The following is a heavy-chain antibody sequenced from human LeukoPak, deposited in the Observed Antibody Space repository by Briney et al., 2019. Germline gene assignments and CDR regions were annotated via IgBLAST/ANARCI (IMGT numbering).Heavy chain of an antibody. CDR3: ARYYYYDSSGYYPLGDY. V-gene: IGHV1-2*02. D-gene: IGHD3-22*01. CDR1: GYTFTGYY. J-gene: IGHJ4*02. Sequence: ASVKVSCKASGYTFTGYYMHWVRQAPGQGLEWMGWINPNSGGTNYAQKFQGRVTMTRDTSISTAYMELSRLRSDDTAVYYCARYYYYDSSGYYPLGDYWGQGTLVTVSS. CDR2: INPNSGGT.